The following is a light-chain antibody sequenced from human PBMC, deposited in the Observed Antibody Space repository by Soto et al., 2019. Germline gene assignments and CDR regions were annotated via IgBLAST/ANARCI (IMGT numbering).Light chain of an antibody. CDR2: GAS. J-gene: IGKJ1*01. CDR1: QSVGSSY. Sequence: DIVLTQSPATPSLSPGERATLSCRASQSVGSSYLAWYQQKPGQAPRLLIYGASNRATGIPDRFSGSGSGTDFTLTISRLEPEDFAVYYCQQYGSSGTFGQGTKVDI. V-gene: IGKV3-20*01. CDR3: QQYGSSGT.